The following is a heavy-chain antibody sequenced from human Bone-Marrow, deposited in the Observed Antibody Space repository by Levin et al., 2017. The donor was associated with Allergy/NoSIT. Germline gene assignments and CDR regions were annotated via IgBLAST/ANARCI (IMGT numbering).Heavy chain of an antibody. V-gene: IGHV1-69*06. Sequence: AASVKVSCKTSGGSFSTYAISWVRQAPGQGLEWMGGIIPVFGTTNYAQKFQDRVTVTADKSTNTAYMDLNSLRSEDTAVYYCARVTATNPAHYGMDVWGQGTTVTVSS. CDR1: GGSFSTYA. D-gene: IGHD4-11*01. CDR2: IIPVFGTT. CDR3: ARVTATNPAHYGMDV. J-gene: IGHJ6*02.